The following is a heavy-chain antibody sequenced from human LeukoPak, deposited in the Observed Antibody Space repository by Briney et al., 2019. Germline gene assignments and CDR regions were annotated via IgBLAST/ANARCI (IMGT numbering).Heavy chain of an antibody. CDR2: IYHSGST. D-gene: IGHD3-3*01. Sequence: PSETLSLTCAVSGYSISSGYYWGWIRQPPGKGLEWIGSIYHSGSTYYNPSLKSRVTISVDTSKNQFSLKLSSVTAADTAVYYCARLSFLGVAHPSYWGQGTLVTVSP. V-gene: IGHV4-38-2*01. CDR1: GYSISSGYY. CDR3: ARLSFLGVAHPSY. J-gene: IGHJ4*02.